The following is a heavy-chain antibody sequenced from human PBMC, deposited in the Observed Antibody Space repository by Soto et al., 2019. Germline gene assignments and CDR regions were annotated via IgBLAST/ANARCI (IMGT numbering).Heavy chain of an antibody. J-gene: IGHJ3*02. CDR3: ARGYGDYEDPFDI. CDR2: IIPILGIA. CDR1: GGTFSSYT. D-gene: IGHD4-17*01. Sequence: QVQLVQSGAEVKKPGSSVKVSCKASGGTFSSYTISWVRQAPGQGLEWMGRIIPILGIANYAQKFQGRVTITADKSTSTAYMELSSLRSEDTAVYYCARGYGDYEDPFDIWGQGTMVTVSS. V-gene: IGHV1-69*02.